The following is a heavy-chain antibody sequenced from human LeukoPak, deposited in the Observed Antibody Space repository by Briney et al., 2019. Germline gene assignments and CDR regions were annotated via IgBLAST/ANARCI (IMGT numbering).Heavy chain of an antibody. D-gene: IGHD1-26*01. CDR2: IKQDGSEK. V-gene: IGHV3-7*01. CDR3: ARLSGSYADYAFDI. J-gene: IGHJ3*02. CDR1: GFTFSSCW. Sequence: GGSLRLSCAASGFTFSSCWMSWVRQAPGKGLEWVANIKQDGSEKYYVDSVKGRFTISRDNAKNSLYLQMNSLRAEDTAVYYCARLSGSYADYAFDIWGQGTMVTVSS.